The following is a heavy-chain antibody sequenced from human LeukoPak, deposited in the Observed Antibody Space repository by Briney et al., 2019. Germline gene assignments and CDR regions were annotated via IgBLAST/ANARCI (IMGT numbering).Heavy chain of an antibody. V-gene: IGHV3-30-3*01. CDR1: GFTFSAYA. CDR2: ISPDGNNK. CDR3: ARGRNFDF. J-gene: IGHJ3*01. Sequence: HTGRSLRLSCAASGFTFSAYALHWLRQPPDKGLEWVAVISPDGNNKHYADSMKGRFTISRDNSKNMVNLQMNSLGDEDTAAYYCARGRNFDFWGQGTMVTVSS.